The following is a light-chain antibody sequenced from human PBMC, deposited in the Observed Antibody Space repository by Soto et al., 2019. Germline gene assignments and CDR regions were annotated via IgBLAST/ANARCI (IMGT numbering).Light chain of an antibody. CDR1: SSDVGGYNY. CDR3: SSYTSSSTLEA. Sequence: LTQPASVSGSPGQSITISCTGTSSDVGGYNYVSWYQQHPGKAPKLMIYDVSNRPSGVSNRFSGSKSGNTASLTISGLQAEDEAYYYCSSYTSSSTLEAFGTGTKVTVL. V-gene: IGLV2-14*01. CDR2: DVS. J-gene: IGLJ1*01.